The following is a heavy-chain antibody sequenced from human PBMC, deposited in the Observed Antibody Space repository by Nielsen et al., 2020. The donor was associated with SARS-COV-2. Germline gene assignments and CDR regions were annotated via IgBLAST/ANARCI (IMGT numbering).Heavy chain of an antibody. CDR3: TRGTVDTAMVIDY. CDR1: GFTFSSYW. CDR2: INSDGSST. D-gene: IGHD5-18*01. Sequence: GESLKISCAASGFTFSSYWMHWVRQAPGKGLVWVSRINSDGSSTSYADSVKGRFTISRDNAKNTLYLQMNSLRAEDTAVYYCTRGTVDTAMVIDYWGQGTLVTVSS. J-gene: IGHJ4*02. V-gene: IGHV3-74*01.